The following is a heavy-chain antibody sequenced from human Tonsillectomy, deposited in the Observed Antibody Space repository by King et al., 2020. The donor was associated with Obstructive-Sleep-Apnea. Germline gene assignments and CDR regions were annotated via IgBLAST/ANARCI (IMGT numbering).Heavy chain of an antibody. D-gene: IGHD1-26*01. J-gene: IGHJ6*02. CDR2: IYYTGDT. V-gene: IGHV4-61*01. CDR3: KIDSVGYSGMDV. CDR1: GGSVSSGSYY. Sequence: VQLQESGPGLVKPSETLSLICTVSGGSVSSGSYYWSWIRQTPGEGLEWIGYIYYTGDTNYNPSLKSRVTISVDTSKNQFSLILSSVTAADTAVYYCKIDSVGYSGMDVWGQGTTVTVSS.